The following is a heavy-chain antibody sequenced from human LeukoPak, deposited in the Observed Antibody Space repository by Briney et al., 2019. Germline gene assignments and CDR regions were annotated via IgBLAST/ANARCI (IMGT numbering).Heavy chain of an antibody. CDR2: INHSGST. V-gene: IGHV4-39*01. D-gene: IGHD3-10*01. Sequence: KSSETLSLTCTVSGGSISSSSYYWSWIRQPPGKGLEWIGEINHSGSTNYNPSLKSRVTISVDTSKNQFSLKLSSVTAADTAVYYCARHLLWFGAPRRYDYWGQGTLVTVSS. J-gene: IGHJ4*02. CDR3: ARHLLWFGAPRRYDY. CDR1: GGSISSSSYY.